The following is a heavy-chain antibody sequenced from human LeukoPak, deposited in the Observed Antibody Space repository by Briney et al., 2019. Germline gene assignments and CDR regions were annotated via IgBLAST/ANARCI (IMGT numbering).Heavy chain of an antibody. D-gene: IGHD6-19*01. Sequence: SETLSLTCAVSGYSISSGYYWGWIRQPPGKGLEWIGSIYHSGSTYYNPSLKSRVTISVDTSKNQFSLKLSSVTAADTAVYYCAREKSVYSSGWYRGTYFDYWGQGTLVTVSS. CDR1: GYSISSGYY. V-gene: IGHV4-38-2*02. CDR2: IYHSGST. J-gene: IGHJ4*02. CDR3: AREKSVYSSGWYRGTYFDY.